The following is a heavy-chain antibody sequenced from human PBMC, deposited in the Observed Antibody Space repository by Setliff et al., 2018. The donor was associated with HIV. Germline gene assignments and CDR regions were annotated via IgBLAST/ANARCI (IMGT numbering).Heavy chain of an antibody. CDR2: INHSGST. CDR1: DGSFSEYY. CDR3: ARGATLLPGYSDRWEYFYMDV. V-gene: IGHV4-34*01. J-gene: IGHJ6*03. D-gene: IGHD5-12*01. Sequence: SETLSLTCAVYDGSFSEYYWSWIRQSPGKGLEWIGEINHSGSTHYNPPLKSRATISVDTSKNQFSLRLNSVTAADTAVYYCARGATLLPGYSDRWEYFYMDVWGKGTTVTVSS.